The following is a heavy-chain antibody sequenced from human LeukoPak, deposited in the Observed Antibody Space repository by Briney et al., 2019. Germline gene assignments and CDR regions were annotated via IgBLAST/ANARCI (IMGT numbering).Heavy chain of an antibody. J-gene: IGHJ5*02. V-gene: IGHV4-31*03. CDR2: IYYSGST. Sequence: SQTLSLTCTVSGGSISSGGYYWSWIRQHPGKGLEWIGYIYYSGSTYYNPSLKSRVTISVDTSKNQFSLKLSSVTAADTAVYYCARVTMIVVVNWFDPWGQGTLVTVSS. CDR3: ARVTMIVVVNWFDP. CDR1: GGSISSGGYY. D-gene: IGHD3-22*01.